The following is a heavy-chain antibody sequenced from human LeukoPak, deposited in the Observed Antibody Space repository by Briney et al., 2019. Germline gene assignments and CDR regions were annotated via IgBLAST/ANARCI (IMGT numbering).Heavy chain of an antibody. V-gene: IGHV3-30*18. CDR3: PKAKSFSGSVTIVDY. CDR2: ISYDGSIK. J-gene: IGHJ4*02. D-gene: IGHD1-26*01. Sequence: GRSLRLSCAASGFTFINCGMHWVRQAPGKGLEWVAVISYDGSIKDYADSVKGRFTISRDNSKDTLCLQMNSLRAEDTAVYYCPKAKSFSGSVTIVDYWGQGTLVTVSS. CDR1: GFTFINCG.